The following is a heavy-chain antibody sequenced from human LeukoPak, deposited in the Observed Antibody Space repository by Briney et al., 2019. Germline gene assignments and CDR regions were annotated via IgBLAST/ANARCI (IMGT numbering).Heavy chain of an antibody. J-gene: IGHJ6*02. D-gene: IGHD5-18*01. Sequence: SETLSLTCAVYGGSFSGYYWSWIRQPPGNGLEWIGEINHSGSTNYNPSLKSRVTISVDTSKNQFSLKLSSVTAADTAVYYCARRTRLDVDTARGYYYYGMDVWGQGTTVTVSS. V-gene: IGHV4-34*01. CDR3: ARRTRLDVDTARGYYYYGMDV. CDR2: INHSGST. CDR1: GGSFSGYY.